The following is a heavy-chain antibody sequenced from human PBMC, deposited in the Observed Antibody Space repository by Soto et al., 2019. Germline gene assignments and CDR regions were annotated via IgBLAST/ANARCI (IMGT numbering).Heavy chain of an antibody. Sequence: GGSLRLSCVASGLTFGGRAMSWVRQSPGKGLQWVSTITDTGGDAKYADSVRGRFVISRDNSKKTLYLQMTSLTAEDSAMYFCARGSTDSYPGSRIFDFWGRGTLVTVSS. CDR2: ITDTGGDA. V-gene: IGHV3-23*01. D-gene: IGHD3-10*01. CDR3: ARGSTDSYPGSRIFDF. J-gene: IGHJ4*02. CDR1: GLTFGGRA.